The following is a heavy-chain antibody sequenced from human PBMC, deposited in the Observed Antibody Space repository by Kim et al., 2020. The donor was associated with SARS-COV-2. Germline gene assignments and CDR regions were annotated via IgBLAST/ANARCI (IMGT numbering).Heavy chain of an antibody. CDR2: IYYSGST. Sequence: SETLSLTCTVSGGSISSSYWSWIRQPPGKGLEWIGYIYYSGSTNYNPSLKSRVTISVDTSKNQISLKLSSVTAADTAVYYCARQGSGSYYNVHAFDIWGQGTMVTVSS. CDR3: ARQGSGSYYNVHAFDI. V-gene: IGHV4-59*08. CDR1: GGSISSSY. J-gene: IGHJ3*02. D-gene: IGHD3-10*01.